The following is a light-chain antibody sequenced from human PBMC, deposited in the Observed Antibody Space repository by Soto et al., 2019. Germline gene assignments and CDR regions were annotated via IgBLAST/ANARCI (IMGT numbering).Light chain of an antibody. CDR3: QQYNNSPPWT. J-gene: IGKJ1*01. CDR2: GAS. CDR1: QSVSSN. Sequence: EIVMTQSPATLSVSTGERATLSCRARQSVSSNLAWYQQKPGQAPRLLIYGASTRATGIPARFSGSGSGTEFTLTVSSLQSEDFAVYYCQQYNNSPPWTFGQGTKAEIK. V-gene: IGKV3-15*01.